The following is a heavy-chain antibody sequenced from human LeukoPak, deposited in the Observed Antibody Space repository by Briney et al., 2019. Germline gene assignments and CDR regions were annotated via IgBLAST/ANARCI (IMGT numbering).Heavy chain of an antibody. J-gene: IGHJ4*02. CDR3: ARDQGIAVADPPFDY. D-gene: IGHD6-19*01. Sequence: PSETLSLTCTVSGGSISSSSYYWGWIRQPPGKGLEWIGSIYYSGSTYYNPSLKSRVTISVDTSKNQFSLKLSSVTAADTAVYYCARDQGIAVADPPFDYWGQGTLVTVSS. CDR1: GGSISSSSYY. V-gene: IGHV4-39*07. CDR2: IYYSGST.